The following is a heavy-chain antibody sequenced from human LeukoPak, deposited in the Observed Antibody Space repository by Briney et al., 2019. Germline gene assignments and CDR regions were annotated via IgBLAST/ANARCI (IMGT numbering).Heavy chain of an antibody. J-gene: IGHJ5*02. CDR3: ARQTFCSGGSCYWWFDP. Sequence: GESLKISCKGSGYSFTSYWIAWVRQMPGKGLEWMGVIYPGDSDTRYSPSFQGQVTISADKSISTAYLQWSGLKASDTAMYYCARQTFCSGGSCYWWFDPWGQETLVTVSS. D-gene: IGHD2-15*01. V-gene: IGHV5-51*01. CDR1: GYSFTSYW. CDR2: IYPGDSDT.